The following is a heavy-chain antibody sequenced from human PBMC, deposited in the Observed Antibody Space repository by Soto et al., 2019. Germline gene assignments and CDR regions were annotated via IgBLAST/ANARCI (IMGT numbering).Heavy chain of an antibody. CDR3: ARWGTVDTAILRYYYYYGMDV. D-gene: IGHD5-18*01. Sequence: ASVKVSCKASGYTFTCYDINWVRQATGQGLEWMGWMNPNSGNTGYAQKFQGRVTMTRNTSISTAYMELSSLRSEDTAVYYCARWGTVDTAILRYYYYYGMDVRGQGTTVTVSS. CDR2: MNPNSGNT. V-gene: IGHV1-8*01. J-gene: IGHJ6*02. CDR1: GYTFTCYD.